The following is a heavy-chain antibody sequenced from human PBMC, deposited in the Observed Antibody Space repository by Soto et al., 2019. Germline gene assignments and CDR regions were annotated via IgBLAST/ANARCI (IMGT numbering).Heavy chain of an antibody. CDR2: IRTYDANT. D-gene: IGHD2-2*01. CDR3: ATSTGDYYYGMDV. V-gene: IGHV1-18*01. Sequence: QDQLVQSGAEVKKPGASVKVSCKASGYTFTSYDISWVRQAPGQGLEWMGWIRTYDANTNYAQKVQGRVTMTTDTSTSTAYMELRSLRSDDTAVYYCATSTGDYYYGMDVWGQGTTVTVSS. CDR1: GYTFTSYD. J-gene: IGHJ6*02.